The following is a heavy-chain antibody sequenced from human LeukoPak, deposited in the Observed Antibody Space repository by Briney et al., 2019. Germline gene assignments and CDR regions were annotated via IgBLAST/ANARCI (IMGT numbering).Heavy chain of an antibody. D-gene: IGHD3-3*01. J-gene: IGHJ4*02. CDR3: AKNYDFWSGYYLYHFDN. CDR1: GFTFSSYA. Sequence: GGSLRLSCAAPGFTFSSYAMSWVRQAPGKGLEWVSAISGSGGSTYYADSVKGRFTISRDNSKNTLYLEMNSLRAEDAAVYYCAKNYDFWSGYYLYHFDNWGQGTLVTVSS. V-gene: IGHV3-23*01. CDR2: ISGSGGST.